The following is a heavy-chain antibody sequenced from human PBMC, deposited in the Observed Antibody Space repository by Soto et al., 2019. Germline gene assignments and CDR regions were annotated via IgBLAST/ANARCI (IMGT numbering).Heavy chain of an antibody. CDR2: MNPNSGDT. CDR3: ARGQWLVPFDS. D-gene: IGHD6-19*01. J-gene: IGHJ4*02. V-gene: IGHV1-8*01. CDR1: GYTFTTYD. Sequence: QVQLVQSGAEVKKPGASVKVPCEASGYTFTTYDINWVRQAPGQGLEWMGWMNPNSGDTGYAQKFQGRVSMTRSTSISTAYMYLSSLTSEDTAVYYCARGQWLVPFDSWGQGTLVTVSS.